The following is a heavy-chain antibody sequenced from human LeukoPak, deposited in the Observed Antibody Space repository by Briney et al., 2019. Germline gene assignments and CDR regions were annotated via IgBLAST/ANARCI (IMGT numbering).Heavy chain of an antibody. J-gene: IGHJ6*03. D-gene: IGHD6-13*01. CDR3: ARVVVSSSWHYYYYMDV. V-gene: IGHV4-61*02. Sequence: PSETLSLTCTVSGGSISSGSYYWSGIRQPAGKGLEWIGRIYTSGSTNYNPSLKSRVTISVDTSKNQFSLKLSSVTAADTAVYYCARVVVSSSWHYYYYMDVWGKGTTVTVSS. CDR1: GGSISSGSYY. CDR2: IYTSGST.